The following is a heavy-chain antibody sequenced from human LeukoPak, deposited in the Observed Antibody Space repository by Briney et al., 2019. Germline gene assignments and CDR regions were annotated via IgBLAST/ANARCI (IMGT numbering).Heavy chain of an antibody. CDR3: ARNAQVTRYFDY. CDR2: MNPNSGNT. J-gene: IGHJ4*02. CDR1: GYTFTSYD. D-gene: IGHD5-18*01. V-gene: IGHV1-8*01. Sequence: ASVKVSCKASGYTFTSYDINWVRQATGQGLEWVGWMNPNSGNTGYAQKFQGRVTMTRNTSISTAYMELSSLRSEDTAVYYCARNAQVTRYFDYWGQGTLVAVSS.